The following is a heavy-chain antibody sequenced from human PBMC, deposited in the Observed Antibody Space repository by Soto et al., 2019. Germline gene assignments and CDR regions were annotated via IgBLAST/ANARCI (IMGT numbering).Heavy chain of an antibody. D-gene: IGHD3-10*01. Sequence: EVHLLESGGGLVQPGGSLRLSCATSGFAFRSHAMSWVRQAPGKGLEWVSGISSSGGSTYYADSMKGRFPISRDNSKNTLYLQMNSLRAEDTAVYYCAKDQEGGRGVVITGHGLDFWGQGTTVTVSS. J-gene: IGHJ6*02. CDR2: ISSSGGST. CDR3: AKDQEGGRGVVITGHGLDF. V-gene: IGHV3-23*01. CDR1: GFAFRSHA.